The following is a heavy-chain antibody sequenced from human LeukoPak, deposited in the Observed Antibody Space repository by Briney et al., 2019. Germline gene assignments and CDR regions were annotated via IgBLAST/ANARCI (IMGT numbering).Heavy chain of an antibody. CDR1: GYSFTSYW. J-gene: IGHJ4*02. CDR3: ARRVRFLEWKNNYYFDY. D-gene: IGHD3-3*01. V-gene: IGHV5-51*01. CDR2: IYPGDSDT. Sequence: GGSLKISCKGSGYSFTSYWIGWVRQMPGKGLEWMGIIYPGDSDTRYSPSFQGQVTISADKSISTAYLQWSSLKASDTAMYYCARRVRFLEWKNNYYFDYWGQGTLVTVSS.